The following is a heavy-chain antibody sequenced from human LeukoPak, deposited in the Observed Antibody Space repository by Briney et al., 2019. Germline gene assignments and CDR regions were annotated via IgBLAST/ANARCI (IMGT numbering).Heavy chain of an antibody. J-gene: IGHJ3*02. Sequence: AASVKVSCKASGYTFTSYAISWVRHAPGQGLEWMGWISAYNGNTNYAQKLQGRVTMTTDTSTSTAYMELRSLRSDDTAVYYCARDYDILTGDRGWSSFDIWGQGTMVTVSS. V-gene: IGHV1-18*01. CDR2: ISAYNGNT. CDR3: ARDYDILTGDRGWSSFDI. CDR1: GYTFTSYA. D-gene: IGHD3-9*01.